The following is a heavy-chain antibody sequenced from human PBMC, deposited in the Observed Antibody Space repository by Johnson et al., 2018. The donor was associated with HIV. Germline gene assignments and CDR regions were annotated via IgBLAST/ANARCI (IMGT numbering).Heavy chain of an antibody. J-gene: IGHJ3*02. Sequence: QVQVVESGGGVVQPGGSLRLSCAASGFTFSSYGMHWVRQAPGKGLEWVAFIRYDGSNKYYADSVKGRFTISIDNSKNTLYLQMNSLRAEDTAVYYCAKEFPTRGPFDIWGQGTMVTVSS. D-gene: IGHD1-26*01. V-gene: IGHV3-30*02. CDR1: GFTFSSYG. CDR2: IRYDGSNK. CDR3: AKEFPTRGPFDI.